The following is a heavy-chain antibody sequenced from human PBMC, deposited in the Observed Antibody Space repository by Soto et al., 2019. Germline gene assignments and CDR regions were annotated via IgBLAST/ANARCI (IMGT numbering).Heavy chain of an antibody. V-gene: IGHV4-31*03. J-gene: IGHJ6*02. CDR3: ARDYGSGDYYYGMDV. D-gene: IGHD3-10*01. CDR2: IYYSGST. CDR1: GGSISSGGYY. Sequence: QVQLQESGPGLVKPSQTLSLTCTVSGGSISSGGYYWSWIRQHPGKGLEWIGYIYYSGSTYYNPSRKSRVTISVDTSKNQFSLKLSSVTAADTAVYYCARDYGSGDYYYGMDVWGQGTTVTVSS.